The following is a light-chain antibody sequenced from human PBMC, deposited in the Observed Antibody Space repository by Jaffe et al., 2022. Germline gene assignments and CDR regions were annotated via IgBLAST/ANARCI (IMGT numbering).Light chain of an antibody. CDR2: ATS. CDR3: QQLNSFPIT. CDR1: QGITNY. V-gene: IGKV1-9*01. J-gene: IGKJ5*01. Sequence: DIQLTQSPSFLSASVGDRVTITCRASQGITNYLAWYQQKPGKAPKLLIYATSTLQSGVPSRFSGSGSGTEFTLTISSLQPEDFATYYCQQLNSFPITFGQGTRLEIK.